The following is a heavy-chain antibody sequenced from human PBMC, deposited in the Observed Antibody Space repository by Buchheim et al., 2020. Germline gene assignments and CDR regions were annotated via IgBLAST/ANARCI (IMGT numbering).Heavy chain of an antibody. J-gene: IGHJ5*01. D-gene: IGHD1-26*01. CDR2: MNPDSGNG. CDR3: ARYIEGYRFDS. Sequence: QVQLVQSGAEVRKPGASVKVSCKASGYTFTNYDIYWVRQATGQGLEWMGWMNPDSGNGCYAQRFQGRVTMSRNTSINTAYMEVTSLRSEDTAVYFCARYIEGYRFDSWGQGTL. CDR1: GYTFTNYD. V-gene: IGHV1-8*01.